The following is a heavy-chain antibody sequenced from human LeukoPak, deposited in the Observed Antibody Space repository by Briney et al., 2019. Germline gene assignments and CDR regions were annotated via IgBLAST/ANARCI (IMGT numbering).Heavy chain of an antibody. D-gene: IGHD3-22*01. CDR1: GGSISSSSYY. CDR2: IYYSGST. V-gene: IGHV4-39*01. Sequence: SETLSLTCAVSGGSISSSSYYWGWVRQPPGKGLEWIGSIYYSGSTYYNPSLKRRVTISVDTSKNQFSLKLSSVTPADTAVYYCARHIEREYYDSSGYYPARLGNWFDPWGQGTLVTVSS. J-gene: IGHJ5*02. CDR3: ARHIEREYYDSSGYYPARLGNWFDP.